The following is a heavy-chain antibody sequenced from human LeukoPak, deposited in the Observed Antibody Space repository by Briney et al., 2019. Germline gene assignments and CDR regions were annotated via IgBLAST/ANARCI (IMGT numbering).Heavy chain of an antibody. D-gene: IGHD3-16*02. CDR3: ARDHYDYVWGSYRSEGFDY. J-gene: IGHJ4*02. CDR2: ISSSSSYI. Sequence: GGSLRLSCAASGFTFSSYSMNWGRQAPGKGLEWVSSISSSSSYIYYADSVKGRFTISRDNAKNSLYLQMNSLRAEDTAVYYCARDHYDYVWGSYRSEGFDYWGQGTLVTVSS. CDR1: GFTFSSYS. V-gene: IGHV3-21*01.